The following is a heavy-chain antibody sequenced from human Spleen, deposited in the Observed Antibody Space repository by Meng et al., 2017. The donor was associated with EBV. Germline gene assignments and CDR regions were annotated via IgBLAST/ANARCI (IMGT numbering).Heavy chain of an antibody. CDR2: LIPIFGTT. CDR1: GGPLSSVA. V-gene: IGHV1-69*06. Sequence: QWQLLQCGAEVKKPGSPVKVSSRAPGGPLSSVAISWVRQAPGQGLEWMGGLIPIFGTTTYAQKFQGRVTITADKSTSTTYVELSSLRSEDPAVYYCASLRDGDYQYYFDYWGQGTLVTVSS. CDR3: ASLRDGDYQYYFDY. D-gene: IGHD4-17*01. J-gene: IGHJ4*02.